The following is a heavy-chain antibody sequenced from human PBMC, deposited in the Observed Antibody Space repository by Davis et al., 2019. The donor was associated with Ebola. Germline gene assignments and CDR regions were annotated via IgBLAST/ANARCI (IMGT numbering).Heavy chain of an antibody. D-gene: IGHD6-6*01. CDR1: GYTFTSYG. J-gene: IGHJ4*02. Sequence: AASVKVSCKASGYTFTSYGISWVRQAPGQGLEWMGWISAYNGNTNYAQKLQGRVTMTTDTSTSTAYMELRSLRSDDTAVYYRARSSPSIAARPLDYWGQGTLVTVSS. CDR2: ISAYNGNT. V-gene: IGHV1-18*01. CDR3: ARSSPSIAARPLDY.